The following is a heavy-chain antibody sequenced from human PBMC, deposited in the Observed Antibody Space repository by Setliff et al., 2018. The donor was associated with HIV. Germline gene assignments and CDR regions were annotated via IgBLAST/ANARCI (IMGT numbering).Heavy chain of an antibody. CDR3: AREIYGGNSRPFDY. J-gene: IGHJ4*02. CDR2: IYYNGNT. D-gene: IGHD4-17*01. CDR1: GESFSGYY. Sequence: SETLSLTCAVYGESFSGYYWNWIRQSPGKGLEWIGYIYYNGNTNYNPTLNSRGTISVDTSKNQFSLKLTSVTAADTAVYYCAREIYGGNSRPFDYWGQGTLVTVSS. V-gene: IGHV4-34*11.